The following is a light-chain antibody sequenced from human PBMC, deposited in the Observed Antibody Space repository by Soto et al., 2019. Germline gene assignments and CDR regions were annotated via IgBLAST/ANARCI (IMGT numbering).Light chain of an antibody. CDR1: QSVHSSY. V-gene: IGKV3-20*01. Sequence: VLTQSPGTLSLSPGERATLSCGASQSVHSSYIAWYQQKPGQAPRLLVYGPSYRAAGIPDRFSGGGSGTEFTLPFSRLEPEDCAVYYCRYYGATALTFGGGTKVEI. J-gene: IGKJ4*01. CDR3: RYYGATALT. CDR2: GPS.